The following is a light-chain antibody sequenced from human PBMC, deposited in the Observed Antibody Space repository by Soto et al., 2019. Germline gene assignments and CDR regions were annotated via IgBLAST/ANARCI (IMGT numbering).Light chain of an antibody. CDR1: QTIRTW. CDR3: QQYNSYTPLT. Sequence: DILMTQSPSTLSASVGDRVAITCRASQTIRTWLAWYQQKPGKAPKLLIYKASSLEGGVPSRFSGSGSETEFTLTISSLQPDDFATYYCQQYNSYTPLTFGGGTKVDIK. V-gene: IGKV1-5*03. CDR2: KAS. J-gene: IGKJ4*01.